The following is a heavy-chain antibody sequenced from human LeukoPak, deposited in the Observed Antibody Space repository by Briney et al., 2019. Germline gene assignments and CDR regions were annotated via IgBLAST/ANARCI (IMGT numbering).Heavy chain of an antibody. V-gene: IGHV4-34*01. CDR1: GGSFSGYY. CDR2: INHSGST. CDR3: ARGPVGK. D-gene: IGHD3-10*01. Sequence: PSETLSLTCAVYGGSFSGYYWSWIRQPPGKGLEWIGEINHSGSTNYNPSLKSRVTISVDTSKNQFSLKLSSVTAADTAVYYCARGPVGKWGQGTLVTVSS. J-gene: IGHJ4*02.